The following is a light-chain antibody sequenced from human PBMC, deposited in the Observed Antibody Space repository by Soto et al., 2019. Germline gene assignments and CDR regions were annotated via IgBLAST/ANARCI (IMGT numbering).Light chain of an antibody. CDR3: QQSNNYRWK. V-gene: IGKV1-5*03. CDR1: QYINNY. Sequence: DIQMTQSPSMLSASIGDRVTITCRVSQYINNYLAWSQQKPGEAPKLLIYESANLESGVPSRFSDTGTGTEFPHTISILWRDDFAIYDVQQSNNYRWKFGQGTRGEI. CDR2: ESA. J-gene: IGKJ1*01.